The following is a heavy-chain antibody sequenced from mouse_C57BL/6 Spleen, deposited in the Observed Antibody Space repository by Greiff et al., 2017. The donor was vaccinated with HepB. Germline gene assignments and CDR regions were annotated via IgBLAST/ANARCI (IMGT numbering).Heavy chain of an antibody. D-gene: IGHD1-1*01. Sequence: EVQLQQSGPVLVKPGASVKMSCKASGYTFTDYYMNWVKQSHGKSLEWIGVINPYNGGTSYNQKFKGKATLTVDKSSSTAYMELNSLTSEDSAVYYCARGYYGSSFYAMDYWGQGTSVTVSS. CDR1: GYTFTDYY. CDR3: ARGYYGSSFYAMDY. J-gene: IGHJ4*01. V-gene: IGHV1-19*01. CDR2: INPYNGGT.